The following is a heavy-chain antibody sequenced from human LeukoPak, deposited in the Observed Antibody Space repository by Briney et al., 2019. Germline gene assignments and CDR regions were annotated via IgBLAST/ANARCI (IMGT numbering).Heavy chain of an antibody. Sequence: GGSLTLSCAASGFTFSNYAMSWVRQAPGKGLGWVAGISGSGRSTYHADSVRFHFTISRDNSKNTLYLQMYSLRADDTAVYFCAKGRSPYHSGSGSLLDYWGQGTLVTVSS. CDR2: ISGSGRST. CDR1: GFTFSNYA. J-gene: IGHJ4*02. CDR3: AKGRSPYHSGSGSLLDY. D-gene: IGHD3-10*01. V-gene: IGHV3-23*01.